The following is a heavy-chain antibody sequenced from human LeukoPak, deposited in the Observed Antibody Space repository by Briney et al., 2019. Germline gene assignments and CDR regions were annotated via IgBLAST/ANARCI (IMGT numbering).Heavy chain of an antibody. J-gene: IGHJ4*02. Sequence: GESLKISCKGSGYSFTSYWIGWVRQMPGKGLEWMGIIYPGDSDTRYSPSFQGQVTISADKSISTAYLQWSSLKASDTAMYYCARPLVGNNWNYLGFDYWGQGTLVTVSS. CDR2: IYPGDSDT. V-gene: IGHV5-51*01. CDR3: ARPLVGNNWNYLGFDY. D-gene: IGHD1-7*01. CDR1: GYSFTSYW.